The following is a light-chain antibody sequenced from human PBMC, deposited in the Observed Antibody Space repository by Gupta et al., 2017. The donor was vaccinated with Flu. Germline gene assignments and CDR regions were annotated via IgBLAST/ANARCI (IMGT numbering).Light chain of an antibody. V-gene: IGLV2-23*02. CDR3: CSYAGSSSVV. Sequence: SSDVGSYNLVSWYQQHPGKAPKLIISEVTKLPSGVSHRFSASKSGNTASLTISGLQAEDEADYFCCSYAGSSSVVFGRGTKVTVL. J-gene: IGLJ2*01. CDR1: SSDVGSYNL. CDR2: EVT.